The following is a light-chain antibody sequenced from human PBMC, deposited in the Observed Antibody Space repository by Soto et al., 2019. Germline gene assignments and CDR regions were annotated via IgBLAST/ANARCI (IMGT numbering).Light chain of an antibody. J-gene: IGKJ1*01. CDR1: HSVSSN. CDR3: QQYNNWPPWT. CDR2: GAS. V-gene: IGKV3-15*01. Sequence: EIVMTQSPATLSVSPGERATLSCSASHSVSSNLAWYQQKPGQAPRLFIYGASTRATGIPARFSGSGSGTEFTLTNSSLQSEDFAVYYCQQYNNWPPWTFGQGTKVEIK.